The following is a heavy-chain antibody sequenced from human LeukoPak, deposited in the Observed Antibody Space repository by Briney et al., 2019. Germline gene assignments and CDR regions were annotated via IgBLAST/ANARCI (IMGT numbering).Heavy chain of an antibody. CDR2: LSSSGST. V-gene: IGHV4-39*01. CDR1: GASISSSIHY. J-gene: IGHJ4*02. D-gene: IGHD1-26*01. CDR3: VRHVTGSSHDD. Sequence: KPSETLSLTCTVSGASISSSIHYWGWLRQPPGKGLEWIGTLSSSGSTYYNPSLKSRVTISVDTSKNQFSLRQSSVTAADTAVYYCVRHVTGSSHDDWGQGTLVTVSS.